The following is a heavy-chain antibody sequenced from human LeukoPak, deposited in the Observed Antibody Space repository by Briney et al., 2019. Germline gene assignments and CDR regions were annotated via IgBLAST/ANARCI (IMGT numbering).Heavy chain of an antibody. CDR2: ISSSSSYI. V-gene: IGHV3-21*01. D-gene: IGHD4-11*01. CDR1: GFTFSGYS. J-gene: IGHJ4*02. CDR3: ARGIYSNGNMNDY. Sequence: GGSLRLSCAASGFTFSGYSMNWVRQAPGKGLEWVSSISSSSSYIYYADSVKGRFTISRDNAKNSLYLQMNSLRAEDTAVYYCARGIYSNGNMNDYWGQGTLVTVSS.